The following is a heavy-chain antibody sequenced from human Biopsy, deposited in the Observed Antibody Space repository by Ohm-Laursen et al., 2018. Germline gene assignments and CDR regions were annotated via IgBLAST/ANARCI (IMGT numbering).Heavy chain of an antibody. V-gene: IGHV2-70*16. CDR1: GFSLNTRGMS. D-gene: IGHD2-2*02. CDR3: ARIPILVVPAAIVYRHRRHLQGLDV. Sequence: TQTLTLTCTLSGFSLNTRGMSVTWIRQPPGKALEWLARIDWNDAKFYNGSLKTRLTISKDTSENHVVLTLSDVDPVDTATYYCARIPILVVPAAIVYRHRRHLQGLDVWGQGTTVIVSS. J-gene: IGHJ6*02. CDR2: IDWNDAK.